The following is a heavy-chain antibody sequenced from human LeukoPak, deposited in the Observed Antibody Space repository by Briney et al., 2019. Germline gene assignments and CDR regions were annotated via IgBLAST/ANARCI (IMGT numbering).Heavy chain of an antibody. D-gene: IGHD3-9*01. V-gene: IGHV3-53*01. Sequence: GGSLRLSCAASVFTVSSNYMSWVRQGPGKGLEWVSLIYSDGITYYADSVKGRFTISRDNSKNTLYLQMNSPRAEDTAVYYCARDFDTLTGSIFDYWGQGTLVTVSS. CDR2: IYSDGIT. CDR3: ARDFDTLTGSIFDY. J-gene: IGHJ4*02. CDR1: VFTVSSNY.